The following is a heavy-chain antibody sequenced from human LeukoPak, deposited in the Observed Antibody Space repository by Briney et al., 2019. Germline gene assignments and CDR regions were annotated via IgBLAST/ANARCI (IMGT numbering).Heavy chain of an antibody. CDR1: GYTFSTYS. J-gene: IGHJ6*02. V-gene: IGHV1-18*01. CDR3: ARTYDYVWGSYRSRYYYYGMDV. CDR2: ISTFNGNL. D-gene: IGHD3-16*02. Sequence: ASVKVSCKASGYTFSTYSISWVRQAPGQGLEWVGWISTFNGNLDYAQKFQGRVTITADESTSTAYMELSSLRSEDTAVYYCARTYDYVWGSYRSRYYYYGMDVWGQGTTVTVSS.